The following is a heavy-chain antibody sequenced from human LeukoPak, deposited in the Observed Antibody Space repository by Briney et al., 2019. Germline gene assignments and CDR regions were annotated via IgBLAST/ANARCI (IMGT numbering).Heavy chain of an antibody. J-gene: IGHJ4*02. Sequence: PGGSLRLSCAASGFTFSSYWMHWVRQAPGKGLVWVSRINSDGSSTSYADSVKGRFTISRDNAKNTLYLQMNSLRAEDTALYYCAKGRRPGYSYEYYFDYWGQGTLVTVSS. D-gene: IGHD5-18*01. CDR3: AKGRRPGYSYEYYFDY. CDR1: GFTFSSYW. CDR2: INSDGSST. V-gene: IGHV3-74*01.